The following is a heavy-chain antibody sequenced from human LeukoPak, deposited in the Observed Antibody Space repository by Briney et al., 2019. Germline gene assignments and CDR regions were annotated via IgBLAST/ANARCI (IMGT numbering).Heavy chain of an antibody. Sequence: GESLRLSCAASAFTFSSYAMHWVRQDPGKGLEWVSVISSDVSNKYYADSVKGRLTISRDNPKHTPYLQINSVLGADTAVYYCAGPIFGVVMNPFDYWGQGTLVTVSS. CDR1: AFTFSSYA. D-gene: IGHD3-3*01. J-gene: IGHJ4*02. CDR2: ISSDVSNK. V-gene: IGHV3-30-3*01. CDR3: AGPIFGVVMNPFDY.